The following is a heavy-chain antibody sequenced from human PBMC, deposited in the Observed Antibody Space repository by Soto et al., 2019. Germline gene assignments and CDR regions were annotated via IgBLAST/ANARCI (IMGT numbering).Heavy chain of an antibody. CDR1: GFTFTSSA. Sequence: QMQLVQSGPEVKKPGTSGKVSCKASGFTFTSSAVQWVRQARGQRLEWIGWIVVGSGNTNYAQKFQERVTITRDMSTSTAYLELSSLRSEDTAVYYCAADGNGSGRQYSAYGMDVWGQGTTVTVSS. CDR2: IVVGSGNT. D-gene: IGHD3-10*01. CDR3: AADGNGSGRQYSAYGMDV. J-gene: IGHJ6*02. V-gene: IGHV1-58*01.